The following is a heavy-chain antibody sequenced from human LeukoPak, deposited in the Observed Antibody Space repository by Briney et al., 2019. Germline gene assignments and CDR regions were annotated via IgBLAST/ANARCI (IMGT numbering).Heavy chain of an antibody. D-gene: IGHD2-21*01. Sequence: GGSLRLSCAASGFTFSSYGMHWVRQAPGKGLEWVAVISYDGSNKYYADSVKGRFTISRDNSKNTLYLQMNSLRAEDTAVYFCARERQDTILHSGAFDVWGQGTMVTVSS. CDR3: ARERQDTILHSGAFDV. V-gene: IGHV3-30*03. J-gene: IGHJ3*01. CDR1: GFTFSSYG. CDR2: ISYDGSNK.